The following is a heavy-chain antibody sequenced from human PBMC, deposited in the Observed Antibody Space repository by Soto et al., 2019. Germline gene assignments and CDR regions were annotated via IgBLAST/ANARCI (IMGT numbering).Heavy chain of an antibody. V-gene: IGHV1-18*01. CDR2: ISAYNGNT. CDR3: ARVVVPDYTYDFWSGYSNWFDP. CDR1: GYTFTSYG. Sequence: ASVKVSCKASGYTFTSYGISWVRQAPGQGLEWMGWISAYNGNTNYAQKLQGRVTMTTDTSTSTAYMELRSLRSDDTAVYYCARVVVPDYTYDFWSGYSNWFDPWGKGTLVTVST. J-gene: IGHJ5*02. D-gene: IGHD3-3*01.